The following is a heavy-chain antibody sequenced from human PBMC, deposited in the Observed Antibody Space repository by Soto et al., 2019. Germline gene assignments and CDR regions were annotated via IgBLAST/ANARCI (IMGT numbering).Heavy chain of an antibody. CDR3: ARDGDFWSGYRPGNYYYYGMDV. CDR2: ISSSSSYI. CDR1: GFTFSSYS. J-gene: IGHJ6*02. V-gene: IGHV3-21*01. Sequence: GGSLRLSCAASGFTFSSYSMNWVRQAPGKGLEWVSSISSSSSYIYYADSVKGRFTISRDNAKNSLYLQMNSLRAEDTAVYYCARDGDFWSGYRPGNYYYYGMDVWGQGTTVTVSS. D-gene: IGHD3-3*01.